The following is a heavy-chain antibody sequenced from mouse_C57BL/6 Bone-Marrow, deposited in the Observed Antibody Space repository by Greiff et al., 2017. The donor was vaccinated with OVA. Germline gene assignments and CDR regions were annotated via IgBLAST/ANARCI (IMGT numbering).Heavy chain of an antibody. J-gene: IGHJ1*03. CDR2: IYPRSGNT. D-gene: IGHD2-12*01. V-gene: IGHV1-81*01. CDR1: GYTFTSYG. Sequence: QVHVKQSGAELARPGASVKLSCKASGYTFTSYGISWVKQRTGQGLEWIGEIYPRSGNTYYNEKFKGKATLTADKSSSTAYMDLRSLTSEDSAVYFCARRRYYYSLWYFDVWGTGPTVTVSS. CDR3: ARRRYYYSLWYFDV.